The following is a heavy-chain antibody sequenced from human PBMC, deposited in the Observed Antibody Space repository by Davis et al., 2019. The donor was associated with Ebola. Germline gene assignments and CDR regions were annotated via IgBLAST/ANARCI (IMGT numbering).Heavy chain of an antibody. V-gene: IGHV3-21*01. CDR3: ARDIPLRGYSYRSVMDV. J-gene: IGHJ6*02. D-gene: IGHD5-18*01. CDR2: ISSRSSYL. CDR1: GFTFSSYS. Sequence: PGGSLRLSCAASGFTFSSYSMSWVRQAPGKGLDWVSSISSRSSYLYYADSVKGRFTISRDNAKNSLYLQMNSLRDEDTAVYYCARDIPLRGYSYRSVMDVWGQGTTVTVSS.